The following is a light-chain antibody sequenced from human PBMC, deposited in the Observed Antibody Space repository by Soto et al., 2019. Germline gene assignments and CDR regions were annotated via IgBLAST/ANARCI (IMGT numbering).Light chain of an antibody. CDR2: DAS. CDR1: QSISSW. V-gene: IGKV1-5*01. Sequence: DIQMTQSPSTLSASVGDRVTITCRASQSISSWLAWYQQKPGKAPKLLIYDASSLESGVPSRFSGSGSGTAFTLTISSLQPDDFATYYCQQYNSYLTFGQGTKVEIK. CDR3: QQYNSYLT. J-gene: IGKJ1*01.